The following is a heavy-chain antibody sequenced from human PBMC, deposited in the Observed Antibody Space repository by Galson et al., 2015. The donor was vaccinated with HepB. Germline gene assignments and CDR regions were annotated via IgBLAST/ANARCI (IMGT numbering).Heavy chain of an antibody. J-gene: IGHJ6*02. CDR1: GYTFTSHD. Sequence: SVKVSCKASGYTFTSHDINWVRQAPGQGLEWMGWMSPNSGNTGYVQKFQGRVSMTRSTSINTAYMELSSLRSEDTAVYYCARGGNNSNWWPSVHHYALDVWGQGTTVTVSS. CDR2: MSPNSGNT. CDR3: ARGGNNSNWWPSVHHYALDV. V-gene: IGHV1-8*01. D-gene: IGHD6-13*01.